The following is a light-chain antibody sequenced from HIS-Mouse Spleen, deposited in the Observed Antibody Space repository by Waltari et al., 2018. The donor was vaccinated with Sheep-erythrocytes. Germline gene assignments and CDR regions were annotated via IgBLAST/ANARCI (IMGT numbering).Light chain of an antibody. CDR3: QQYYSTLT. V-gene: IGKV4-1*01. CDR1: QSVLYSSNNKNY. CDR2: WAS. J-gene: IGKJ4*01. Sequence: DIVMTQSPDSLAVTLGERATVHCNSSQSVLYSSNNKNYLAWYQQKQGQPPKLLIYWASTREAGVPDRFSGSGSGTDFTLTISSLQAEDVAVYYCQQYYSTLTFGGGTKVEIK.